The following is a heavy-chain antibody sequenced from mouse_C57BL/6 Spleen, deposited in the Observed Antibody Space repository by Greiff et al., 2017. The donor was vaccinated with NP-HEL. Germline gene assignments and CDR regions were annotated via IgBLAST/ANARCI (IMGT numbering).Heavy chain of an antibody. Sequence: QVTLKVCGPGILQSSQTLSLTCSFSGFSLSTSGMGVSWIRQPSGKGLEWLAHIYWDDDKRYNPSLKSRLTISKDTSRNQVFLKITSVDTADTATYYCARSSSYWYFDVWGTGTTVTVSS. CDR3: ARSSSYWYFDV. V-gene: IGHV8-12*01. CDR2: IYWDDDK. D-gene: IGHD1-1*01. J-gene: IGHJ1*03. CDR1: GFSLSTSGMG.